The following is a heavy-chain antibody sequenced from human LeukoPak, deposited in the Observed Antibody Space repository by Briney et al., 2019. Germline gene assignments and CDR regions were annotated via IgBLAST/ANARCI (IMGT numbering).Heavy chain of an antibody. CDR3: AKGEVWACSSTSCLGSDAFDI. D-gene: IGHD2-2*01. CDR1: GFTFSSYG. V-gene: IGHV3-30*02. J-gene: IGHJ3*02. CDR2: IRYDGSNK. Sequence: GGSLRLSCAASGFTFSSYGMHWVRQAPGKGLEWVAFIRYDGSNKYYADSVKGRFTISRDNSKNTLYLQMNSLRAEDTAVYYCAKGEVWACSSTSCLGSDAFDIWGQGTMVTVSS.